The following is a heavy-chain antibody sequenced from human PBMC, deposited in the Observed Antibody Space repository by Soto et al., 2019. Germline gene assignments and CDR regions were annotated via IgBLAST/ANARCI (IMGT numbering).Heavy chain of an antibody. CDR2: ISYGGST. J-gene: IGHJ4*02. D-gene: IGHD5-18*01. CDR3: SRGILV. V-gene: IGHV4-31*03. Sequence: QVQLQESGPGLVKPSQTLSLTCTVSGGSINSGGYCWSWIRQHPGKGLDWIGCISYGGSTSYNPSLKSRVTMSVDTSKDQFSLQLTSVTAAATAVYYCSRGILVWGQGALITVSS. CDR1: GGSINSGGYC.